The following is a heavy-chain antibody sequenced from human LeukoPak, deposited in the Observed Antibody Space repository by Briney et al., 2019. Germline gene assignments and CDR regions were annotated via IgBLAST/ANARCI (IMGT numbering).Heavy chain of an antibody. Sequence: GGSLRLSCAASGFTFSSNYMSWVRQAPGKGLEWVSVIYSGGSTYYADSVKGRFTISRDNSKNTLYLQMNSLRAEDTAVYYCARDRDSYGYDYWGQGTLVTVSS. CDR3: ARDRDSYGYDY. V-gene: IGHV3-66*01. J-gene: IGHJ4*02. CDR2: IYSGGST. CDR1: GFTFSSNY. D-gene: IGHD5-18*01.